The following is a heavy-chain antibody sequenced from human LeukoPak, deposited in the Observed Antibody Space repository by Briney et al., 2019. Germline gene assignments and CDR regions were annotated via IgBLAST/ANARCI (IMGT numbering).Heavy chain of an antibody. CDR2: IITDGTVT. J-gene: IGHJ4*02. V-gene: IGHV3-74*01. CDR3: ATKQWLAPPPDS. CDR1: RFTFSKYW. Sequence: PGGSLRLSCPPSRFTFSKYWMLWVRQAPGKGLESVSRIITDGTVTTYADSVKGRFTVSRDNADNTMFLQMNSVRDEDTAVYYCATKQWLAPPPDSWGQGTPVTVSS. D-gene: IGHD6-19*01.